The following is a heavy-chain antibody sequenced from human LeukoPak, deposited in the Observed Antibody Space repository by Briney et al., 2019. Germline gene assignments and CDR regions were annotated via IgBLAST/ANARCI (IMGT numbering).Heavy chain of an antibody. V-gene: IGHV3-7*01. CDR2: IKQDGSEK. CDR1: GFTFDDYG. J-gene: IGHJ4*02. D-gene: IGHD3-9*01. CDR3: ARDLAPTG. Sequence: GGSLRLSCAASGFTFDDYGMSWVRQAPGKGLEWVANIKQDGSEKYYVDSVKGRFTISRDNVKNSLYLQMNSLRAEDTAVYYCARDLAPTGWGQGTLVTVSS.